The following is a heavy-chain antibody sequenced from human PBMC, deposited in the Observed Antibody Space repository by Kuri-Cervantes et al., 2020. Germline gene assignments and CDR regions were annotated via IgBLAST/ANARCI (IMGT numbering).Heavy chain of an antibody. D-gene: IGHD3-16*02. CDR3: TTDGIIDYYYMDV. V-gene: IGHV3-15*01. CDR2: IKSKTDGGTT. CDR1: GFTFSNAW. J-gene: IGHJ6*03. Sequence: GGSLRLSCAASGFTFSNAWMSWVRQAPGKGLEWVGRIKSKTDGGTTDYAAPAKGRFTISRDDSKNTLYLQMNSLKTEDTAVYYCTTDGIIDYYYMDVWGKGTTVTVSS.